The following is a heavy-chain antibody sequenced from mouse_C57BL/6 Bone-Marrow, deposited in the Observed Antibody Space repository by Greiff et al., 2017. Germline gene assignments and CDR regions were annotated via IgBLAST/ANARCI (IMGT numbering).Heavy chain of an antibody. J-gene: IGHJ1*03. D-gene: IGHD2-3*01. CDR3: ASLMVTKYFDV. CDR1: GYTFTSYW. CDR2: IHPNSGST. Sequence: VKLQQPGAELVKPGASVKLSCKASGYTFTSYWMHWVKQRPGQGLEWIGMIHPNSGSTNYNEKFKSKATLTVDKSSSTAYIQLSSLTSEDSAVYYCASLMVTKYFDVWGTGTTVTVSS. V-gene: IGHV1-64*01.